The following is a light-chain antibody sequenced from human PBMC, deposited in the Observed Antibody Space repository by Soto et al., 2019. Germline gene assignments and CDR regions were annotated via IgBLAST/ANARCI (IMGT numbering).Light chain of an antibody. Sequence: IQLAKSPCSRSASLGDRVTITCHAIQNINNYLNLYQQKPGRAPKLLIYDASNLEAGVPSRFRGSGSGTDFTFTISRLQPEDIATYYCQQYENLPTFGQGTLLAVK. CDR2: DAS. V-gene: IGKV1-33*01. CDR3: QQYENLPT. CDR1: QNINNY. J-gene: IGKJ5*01.